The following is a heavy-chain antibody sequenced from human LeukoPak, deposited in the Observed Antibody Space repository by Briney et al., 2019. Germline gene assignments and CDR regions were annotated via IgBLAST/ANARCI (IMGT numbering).Heavy chain of an antibody. D-gene: IGHD4-17*01. CDR1: GYTFTSYG. CDR3: ARAGPGDHGYYYYGMDV. Sequence: GASVKVSCKASGYTFTSYGISWVRQAPGQGLEWMGWISAYNGNTNYAQKLQGRVTMTTDTSTSTAYMELRSLRSDDTAVYYCARAGPGDHGYYYYGMDVWGQGTTVTVSS. J-gene: IGHJ6*02. CDR2: ISAYNGNT. V-gene: IGHV1-18*01.